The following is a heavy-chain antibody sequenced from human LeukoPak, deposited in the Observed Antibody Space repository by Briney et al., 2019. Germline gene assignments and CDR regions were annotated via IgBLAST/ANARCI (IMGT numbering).Heavy chain of an antibody. V-gene: IGHV4-39*07. CDR3: ARAGAWQIDP. CDR1: GGSISSSSYY. J-gene: IGHJ5*02. Sequence: SETLSLTCTVSGGSISSSSYYWGWIRQPPGKGLEWIGSIYYSGSTYYNPSLKSRVTISVDTSKNQFSLKLSSVTAADTAVYYCARAGAWQIDPWGQGTLVTVSS. D-gene: IGHD3-10*01. CDR2: IYYSGST.